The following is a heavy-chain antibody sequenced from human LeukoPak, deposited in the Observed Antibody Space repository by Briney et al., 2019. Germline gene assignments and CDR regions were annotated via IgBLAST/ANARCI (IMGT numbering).Heavy chain of an antibody. V-gene: IGHV1-46*01. J-gene: IGHJ4*02. CDR1: GYTFTSYY. D-gene: IGHD6-6*01. CDR2: INPSGGST. CDR3: ARGGSSSTLDY. Sequence: ASVKVTCKASGYTFTSYYIYWVRQAPGQGLEWMGVINPSGGSTNYAQKFQGRVTMTRDTSTSTVYMELSSLRSEDMAVYYCARGGSSSTLDYWGQGTLVTVSS.